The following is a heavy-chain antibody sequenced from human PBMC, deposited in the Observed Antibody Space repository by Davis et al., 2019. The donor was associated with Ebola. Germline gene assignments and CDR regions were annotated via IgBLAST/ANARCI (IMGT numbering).Heavy chain of an antibody. CDR3: ARSSSGYPPLYYYYGMDV. J-gene: IGHJ6*02. D-gene: IGHD3-22*01. Sequence: GESLKISCAASGFTFSSYGMHWVRQAPGKGLEWVAVIWYDGSNKYYADSVKGRFTISRDNSKNTLYLQMGSLRAEDMAVYYCARSSSGYPPLYYYYGMDVWGQGTTVTVSS. CDR1: GFTFSSYG. V-gene: IGHV3-33*08. CDR2: IWYDGSNK.